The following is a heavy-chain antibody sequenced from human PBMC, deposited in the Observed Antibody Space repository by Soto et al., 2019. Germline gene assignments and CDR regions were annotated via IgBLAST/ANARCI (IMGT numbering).Heavy chain of an antibody. CDR3: ARSLSGYYYDSSGSFDY. J-gene: IGHJ4*02. CDR1: GGSISSGGYY. CDR2: IYYSGST. Sequence: SETLSLTCTVSGGSISSGGYYWSWIRQHPGKGLEWIGYIYYSGSTYYNPSLKSRVTISVDTSKNQFSLKLSSVTAADTAVYYCARSLSGYYYDSSGSFDYWGQGTLVTVSS. V-gene: IGHV4-31*03. D-gene: IGHD3-22*01.